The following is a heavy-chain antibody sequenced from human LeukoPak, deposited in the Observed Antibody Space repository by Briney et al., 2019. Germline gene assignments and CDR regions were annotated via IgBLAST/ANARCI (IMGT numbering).Heavy chain of an antibody. CDR1: GGSFSGYY. CDR3: AREGNYYDSSGYVDY. CDR2: INHSGST. D-gene: IGHD3-22*01. Sequence: SETLSLTCAVYGGSFSGYYWSWTRQPPGKGLEWIGEINHSGSTNYNPSLKSRVTISVDTSKNQFSLKLSSVTAADTAVYYCAREGNYYDSSGYVDYWGQGTLVTVSS. V-gene: IGHV4-34*01. J-gene: IGHJ4*02.